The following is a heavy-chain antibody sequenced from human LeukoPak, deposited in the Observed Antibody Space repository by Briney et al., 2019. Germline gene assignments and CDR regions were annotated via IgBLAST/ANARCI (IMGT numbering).Heavy chain of an antibody. V-gene: IGHV3-23*01. D-gene: IGHD3-22*01. Sequence: PGGSLRLSCAGSGLTFSSYAMSWVRQAPGKGLEWVSGISGSGGSTYHADSVKGRFTISRDNSKNTLYVQMNSLRAEDTAVYYCARDSYYDRSGYYTLWGQGILVTVSS. CDR3: ARDSYYDRSGYYTL. CDR2: ISGSGGST. CDR1: GLTFSSYA. J-gene: IGHJ4*02.